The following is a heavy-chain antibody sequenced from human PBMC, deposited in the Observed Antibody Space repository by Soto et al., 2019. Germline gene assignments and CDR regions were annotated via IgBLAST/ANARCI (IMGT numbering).Heavy chain of an antibody. J-gene: IGHJ4*02. D-gene: IGHD1-7*01. V-gene: IGHV3-30-3*01. Sequence: QVQLVESGGGVVQPGRSLRLSCAASGFTFSSYAMHWVRQAPGKGLEWVAVISYDGSNKYYADSVKGRFTISRDNSKNTLYLQMNSLRAEDTAVYYCARDPTGTTPYFDYWGQGTLVTVSS. CDR3: ARDPTGTTPYFDY. CDR1: GFTFSSYA. CDR2: ISYDGSNK.